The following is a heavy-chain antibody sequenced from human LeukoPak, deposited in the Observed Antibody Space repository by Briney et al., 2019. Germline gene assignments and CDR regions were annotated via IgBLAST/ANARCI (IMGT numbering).Heavy chain of an antibody. V-gene: IGHV1-8*01. CDR3: TMTSPAGYNLVGAFDT. Sequence: GASVKVSCKASGYTFVNYDINWVRQATGQGLEWMGWMNPTSGNTGYAQKLQGRVSMTRDTSISTAYMELSSLTYEDTAVYYCTMTSPAGYNLVGAFDTWGQGTNVTVSS. CDR1: GYTFVNYD. D-gene: IGHD5-24*01. J-gene: IGHJ3*02. CDR2: MNPTSGNT.